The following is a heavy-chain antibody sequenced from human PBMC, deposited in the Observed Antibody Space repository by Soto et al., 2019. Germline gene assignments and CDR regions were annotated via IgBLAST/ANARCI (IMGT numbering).Heavy chain of an antibody. CDR2: IKSKTDGGTA. CDR3: TTGRDDLLY. J-gene: IGHJ4*02. V-gene: IGHV3-15*07. CDR1: GFTFDKVW. D-gene: IGHD1-26*01. Sequence: EVQLVESGGGLVKPGGSLRLSCAVSGFTFDKVWMNWARQAPGKGLEWVGRIKSKTDGGTADYAAPVKGRFTISRANSKHMLYLQMISLKTEDTGMYFCTTGRDDLLYWGQGTLVTVSS.